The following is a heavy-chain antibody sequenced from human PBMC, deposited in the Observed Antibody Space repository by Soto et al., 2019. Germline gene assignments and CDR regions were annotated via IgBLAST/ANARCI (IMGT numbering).Heavy chain of an antibody. CDR1: GGTFSSYT. J-gene: IGHJ4*02. CDR2: IIPMLGRT. CDR3: ARGRGRASIRPPYCGGDCYSFDY. Sequence: QVQLVQSGAEVKKPGSSVKVSCKASGGTFSSYTINWVRQAPGQGLEWMGRIIPMLGRTNYAQKFQGRVTITANKSTSTGYMELSRLRSEDTAVYSCARGRGRASIRPPYCGGDCYSFDYWGQGTLVTVSS. V-gene: IGHV1-69*08. D-gene: IGHD2-21*02.